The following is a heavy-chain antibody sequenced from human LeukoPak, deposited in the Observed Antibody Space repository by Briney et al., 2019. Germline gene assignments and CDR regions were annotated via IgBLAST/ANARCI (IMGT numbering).Heavy chain of an antibody. Sequence: ESLKISCKGSRYSFTNYWIGWVRQSPEKGLEWMAIINPTDSDTRYCPSLQGQVTISVDKSISTAYLQWSSLKASDTAMYYCTRHRYSRGWLGTDYWGQGTPVTVSS. CDR2: INPTDSDT. J-gene: IGHJ4*02. D-gene: IGHD6-19*01. CDR3: TRHRYSRGWLGTDY. V-gene: IGHV5-51*01. CDR1: RYSFTNYW.